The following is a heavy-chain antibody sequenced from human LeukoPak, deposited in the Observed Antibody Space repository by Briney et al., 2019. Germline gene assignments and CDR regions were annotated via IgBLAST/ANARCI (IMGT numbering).Heavy chain of an antibody. V-gene: IGHV3-30*02. CDR1: GFTFSSYG. Sequence: GGSLRLSCAASGFTFSSYGMHWVRQAPGKGLEWVSFIRYDGSDKYYADSVRGRFTISRDNSKNTLYLQMNSLRAEDTAVYYCAKDPGYSSSWYYFDYWGQGTLVTVSS. D-gene: IGHD6-13*01. CDR3: AKDPGYSSSWYYFDY. J-gene: IGHJ4*02. CDR2: IRYDGSDK.